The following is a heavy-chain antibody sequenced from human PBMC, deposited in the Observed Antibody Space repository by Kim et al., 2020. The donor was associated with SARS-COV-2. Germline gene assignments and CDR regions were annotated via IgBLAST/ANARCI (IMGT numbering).Heavy chain of an antibody. V-gene: IGHV1-69*13. Sequence: SVKVSCKASGGTFSSYAISWVRQAPGQGLEWMGGIIPIFGTANYAQKFQGRVTITADESTSTAYMELSSLRSEDTAVYYCARGYCSGGSCYRDYYYYGMDVWGQGTTVTVSS. CDR1: GGTFSSYA. D-gene: IGHD2-15*01. J-gene: IGHJ6*02. CDR3: ARGYCSGGSCYRDYYYYGMDV. CDR2: IIPIFGTA.